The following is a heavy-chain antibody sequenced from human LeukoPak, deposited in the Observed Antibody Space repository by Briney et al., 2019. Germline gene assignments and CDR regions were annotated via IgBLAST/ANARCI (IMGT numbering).Heavy chain of an antibody. D-gene: IGHD2-15*01. V-gene: IGHV3-23*01. CDR1: GFTFSSYA. CDR3: AKGAYCSGGSCYFSWFDP. Sequence: QPGGSLRLSCAASGFTFSSYAVSWVRQAPGKGLEWVSAISGSGGSTYYADSVKGRFTISRDNSKNTLYLQMNSLRAEDTAVYYCAKGAYCSGGSCYFSWFDPWGQGTLVTVSS. CDR2: ISGSGGST. J-gene: IGHJ5*02.